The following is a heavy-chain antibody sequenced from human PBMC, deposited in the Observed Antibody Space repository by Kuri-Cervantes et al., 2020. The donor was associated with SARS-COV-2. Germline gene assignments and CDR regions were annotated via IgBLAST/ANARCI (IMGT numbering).Heavy chain of an antibody. CDR3: ARGVPYSSGYLLDY. V-gene: IGHV1-18*04. Sequence: ASVKVSCKASGYTFTSYYMHWVRQAPGQGLEWMGWISAYNGNTNYAQKLQGRVTMTTDTSTSTAYMELRSLRSDDTAVYYCARGVPYSSGYLLDYWGQGTLVTVSS. D-gene: IGHD3-22*01. J-gene: IGHJ4*02. CDR2: ISAYNGNT. CDR1: GYTFTSYY.